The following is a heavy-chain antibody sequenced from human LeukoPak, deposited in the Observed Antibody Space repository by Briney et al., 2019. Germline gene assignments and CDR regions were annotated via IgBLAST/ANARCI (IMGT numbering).Heavy chain of an antibody. CDR2: INPNSGGT. J-gene: IGHJ3*02. CDR1: GYTFTGYY. V-gene: IGHV1-2*02. CDR3: ARDGEYCSGGSCYSVAFDI. Sequence: ASVKVSCKASGYTFTGYYMQWVRQAPGQGLEWMGWINPNSGGTNYAQKFQGRVNMTRDTSISTAYMELSRLRSDDTAVYYCARDGEYCSGGSCYSVAFDIWGQGTMVTVSS. D-gene: IGHD2-15*01.